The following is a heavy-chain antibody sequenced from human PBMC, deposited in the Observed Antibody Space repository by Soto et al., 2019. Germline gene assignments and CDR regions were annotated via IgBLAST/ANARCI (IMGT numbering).Heavy chain of an antibody. D-gene: IGHD6-6*01. CDR3: ARAFSSSSYRYFDY. J-gene: IGHJ4*02. Sequence: ASVKVSCKASGYTFTGYYMHWVRQAPGQGLEWMGWINPNSGGTNYAQKFQGWVTMTRDTSISTAYMELSRLRSDDTAVYYCARAFSSSSYRYFDYWGQGPLVTVSS. V-gene: IGHV1-2*04. CDR2: INPNSGGT. CDR1: GYTFTGYY.